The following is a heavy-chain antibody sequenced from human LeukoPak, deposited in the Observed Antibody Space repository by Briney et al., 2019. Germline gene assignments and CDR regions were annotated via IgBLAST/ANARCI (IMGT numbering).Heavy chain of an antibody. D-gene: IGHD6-6*01. J-gene: IGHJ4*02. Sequence: PSETLSLTCTVSGGSISSYYWSWIRQPPGKGLEWIGYIYYSGSTNYNPSLKSRVTISVDTSKNQFSLKLSSVTAADTAVYYCARLAEYSSSFDYWGQGTLVTVSS. V-gene: IGHV4-59*01. CDR2: IYYSGST. CDR1: GGSISSYY. CDR3: ARLAEYSSSFDY.